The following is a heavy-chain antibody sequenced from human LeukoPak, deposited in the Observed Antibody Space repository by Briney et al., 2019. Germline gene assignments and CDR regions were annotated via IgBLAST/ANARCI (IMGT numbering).Heavy chain of an antibody. CDR3: VRDGDDFSFDY. CDR1: GFTFSRHL. Sequence: GGSLRHSCAARGFTFSRHLMLWVGHAPGKGLVWVSRVKGDGTFTNYADSVYGRFTISRDNAKNTLYLHMHSLRAEDTAVYYCVRDGDDFSFDYWGQGNLVTVSS. J-gene: IGHJ4*02. D-gene: IGHD4-11*01. V-gene: IGHV3-74*01. CDR2: VKGDGTFT.